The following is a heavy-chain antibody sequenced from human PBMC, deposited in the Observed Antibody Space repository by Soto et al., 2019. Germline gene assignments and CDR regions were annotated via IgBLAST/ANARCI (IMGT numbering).Heavy chain of an antibody. Sequence: NPSETLSLTCTVSGGSISSGDYYWSWIRQPPGKGLEWIGYIYYSGSTYYNPSLKSRVTISVDTSKNQFSLKLSSVTAADTAVYYCARVASGLMVLNWFDPWGQGTLVTVS. D-gene: IGHD2-8*01. CDR2: IYYSGST. CDR1: GGSISSGDYY. CDR3: ARVASGLMVLNWFDP. V-gene: IGHV4-30-4*01. J-gene: IGHJ5*02.